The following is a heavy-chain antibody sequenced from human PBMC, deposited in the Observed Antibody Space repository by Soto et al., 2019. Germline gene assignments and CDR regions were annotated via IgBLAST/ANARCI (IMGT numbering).Heavy chain of an antibody. J-gene: IGHJ6*02. V-gene: IGHV1-69*06. D-gene: IGHD3-10*01. CDR1: VCTFSPYA. CDR3: ARGGFTMVRPTPNYGMDV. CDR2: IIPIFGTA. Sequence: AVTVSCKASVCTFSPYAITWVRPAPGQGLEWMGGIIPIFGTANYAQKFQGRVTITADKSTSTAYVELSSLRSEDTAVYYCARGGFTMVRPTPNYGMDVWGQATRVTVSS.